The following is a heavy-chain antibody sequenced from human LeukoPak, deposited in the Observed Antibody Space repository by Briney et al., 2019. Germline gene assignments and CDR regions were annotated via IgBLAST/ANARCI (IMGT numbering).Heavy chain of an antibody. D-gene: IGHD6-13*01. J-gene: IGHJ4*02. CDR2: IIPIFGTA. V-gene: IGHV1-69*13. CDR3: ARVSGYSSTFDY. CDR1: GGTSSSYA. Sequence: ASVKVSCKASGGTSSSYAISWVRQAPGQGLEWMGGIIPIFGTANYAQKFQGRVTITADESTSTAYMELSSLRSEDTAVYYCARVSGYSSTFDYWGQGTLVTVSS.